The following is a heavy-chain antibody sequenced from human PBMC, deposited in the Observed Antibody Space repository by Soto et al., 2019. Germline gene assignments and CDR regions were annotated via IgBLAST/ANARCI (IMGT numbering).Heavy chain of an antibody. CDR3: AVLEGDAFWSGYWYYGMDV. D-gene: IGHD3-3*01. Sequence: SETLSLTCTVSGGSISSSSYYWGWIRQPPGKGLEWIGSIYYSGSTYYNPSLKSRVTISVDTSKNQFSLKLSSVTAADTAVYYCAVLEGDAFWSGYWYYGMDVWGQGTTVTVSS. CDR1: GGSISSSSYY. CDR2: IYYSGST. J-gene: IGHJ6*02. V-gene: IGHV4-39*01.